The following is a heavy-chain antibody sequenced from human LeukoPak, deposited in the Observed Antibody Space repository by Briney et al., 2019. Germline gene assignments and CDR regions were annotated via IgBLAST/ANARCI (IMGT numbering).Heavy chain of an antibody. CDR2: IWYDGREQ. CDR3: ARGGDAFDI. Sequence: GGSLRLSCAVSGFTFSSYWMNWVRQAPGRGPEWVVVIWYDGREQYYADSVKGRFTISRDNSKTTLYLQMNSLRAEDTAVYYCARGGDAFDIWGQGTMVTVSS. V-gene: IGHV3-33*08. CDR1: GFTFSSYW. J-gene: IGHJ3*02.